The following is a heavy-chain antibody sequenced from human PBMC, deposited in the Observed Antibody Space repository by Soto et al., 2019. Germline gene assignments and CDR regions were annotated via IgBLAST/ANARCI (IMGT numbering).Heavy chain of an antibody. Sequence: PGGSLRLSCEASGFTVTTNYMSWVRQTPGKGLEWVSVFYSGGSIFFADSVKGRFTISRDNSRNTLYLQMRSLRAEDTAVYYCARGFPSMTYYGEYYFDYWGQGTLVTVSS. CDR3: ARGFPSMTYYGEYYFDY. CDR1: GFTVTTNY. J-gene: IGHJ4*02. CDR2: FYSGGSI. V-gene: IGHV3-53*01. D-gene: IGHD3-10*01.